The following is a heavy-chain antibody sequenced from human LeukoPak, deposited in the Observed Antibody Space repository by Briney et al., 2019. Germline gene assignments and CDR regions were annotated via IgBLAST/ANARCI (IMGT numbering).Heavy chain of an antibody. CDR2: MNPNSGNT. Sequence: ASVKVSCKSSGYTFNGYYMHWVRQATGQGLEWMGWMNPNSGNTGYAQKFQGRVTMTRSTSISTAYMELSSLRFEDTAVYFCTRSVRNGHFDYWGQGTLVTVSS. J-gene: IGHJ4*02. D-gene: IGHD2-8*01. CDR1: GYTFNGYY. V-gene: IGHV1-8*02. CDR3: TRSVRNGHFDY.